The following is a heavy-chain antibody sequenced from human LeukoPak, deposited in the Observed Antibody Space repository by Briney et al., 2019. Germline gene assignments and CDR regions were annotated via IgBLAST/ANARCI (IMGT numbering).Heavy chain of an antibody. CDR3: ARAGGYYQAASDY. D-gene: IGHD3-22*01. J-gene: IGHJ4*02. Sequence: SETLSLTCAVYGGSFSGYYWSWIRQPPGKGLEWIGEINHSGSTNYNPSLKSRVTISVDTSKNQFSLKLSSVTAADTAVYYCARAGGYYQAASDYWGQGTLVTVSS. CDR2: INHSGST. CDR1: GGSFSGYY. V-gene: IGHV4-34*01.